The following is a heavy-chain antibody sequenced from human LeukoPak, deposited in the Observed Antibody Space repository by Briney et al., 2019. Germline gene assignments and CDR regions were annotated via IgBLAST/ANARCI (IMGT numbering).Heavy chain of an antibody. CDR3: ARPMEVRRSKPSFDY. V-gene: IGHV1-2*02. D-gene: IGHD3-10*01. CDR2: INPNSGGT. Sequence: GASVKVSCKASGYTFTGYYMHWVRQAPGQGLEWMGWINPNSGGTNYAQKFQGRVTMTRDTSISTAYMELSRLRSDDTAVYYCARPMEVRRSKPSFDYWGQGTLVTVSS. CDR1: GYTFTGYY. J-gene: IGHJ4*02.